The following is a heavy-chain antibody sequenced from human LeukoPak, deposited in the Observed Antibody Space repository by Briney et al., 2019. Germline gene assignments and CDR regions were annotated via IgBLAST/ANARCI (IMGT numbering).Heavy chain of an antibody. D-gene: IGHD4-23*01. CDR1: GYTFTGYY. J-gene: IGHJ4*02. Sequence: GASVKVSCKASGYTFTGYYMHWVRQAPGQGLEWIGWINPNSGGTNYAQKFQGRVTMTRDTSISTAYMELSRLRSDDTAVYYCARVGGTVVTYGLDYWGQGTLVTVSS. CDR2: INPNSGGT. V-gene: IGHV1-2*02. CDR3: ARVGGTVVTYGLDY.